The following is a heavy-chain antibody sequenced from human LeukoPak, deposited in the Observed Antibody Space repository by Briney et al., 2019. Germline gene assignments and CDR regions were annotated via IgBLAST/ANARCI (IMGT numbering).Heavy chain of an antibody. Sequence: GGSLRLTCAASGVTFSSYAMSWVRQAPGKGLEWVSGISGSGGSTYYADSVKGRFTISRDNSKNTLHLQMNSLRAEDTAVYYCAKDRSPIDYDFWSGTSFDYWGQGTLVTVSS. CDR2: ISGSGGST. D-gene: IGHD3-3*01. V-gene: IGHV3-23*01. CDR1: GVTFSSYA. CDR3: AKDRSPIDYDFWSGTSFDY. J-gene: IGHJ4*02.